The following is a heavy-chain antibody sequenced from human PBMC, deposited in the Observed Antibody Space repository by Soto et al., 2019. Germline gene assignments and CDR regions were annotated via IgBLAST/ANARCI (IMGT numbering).Heavy chain of an antibody. D-gene: IGHD3-9*01. CDR1: GGSISSGDYY. J-gene: IGHJ6*02. CDR2: IYYSGST. V-gene: IGHV4-30-4*01. Sequence: SSETLSLTCTVSGGSISSGDYYWSWIRQPPGKGLEWIGYIYYSGSTYYNPSLKSRVTISVDTSKNQFSLKLSSVTAADTAVYYCARGVRYFDWLSNYYYYYGMDVWGQGTTVTVSS. CDR3: ARGVRYFDWLSNYYYYYGMDV.